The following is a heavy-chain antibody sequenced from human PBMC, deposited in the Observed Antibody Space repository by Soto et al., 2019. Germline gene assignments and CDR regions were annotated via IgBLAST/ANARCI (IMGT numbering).Heavy chain of an antibody. V-gene: IGHV3-23*01. J-gene: IGHJ4*02. Sequence: GGSLRLSCAASGFSISIYSMTWVRQAPGKGLEWVSTISGGIDSTYFADSVKGRFTVSRDNSKNSLYLQMNSLRVEDTAVYFCAKEDYGSGSYPYYWGQGTPVTVSS. CDR1: GFSISIYS. D-gene: IGHD3-10*01. CDR3: AKEDYGSGSYPYY. CDR2: ISGGIDST.